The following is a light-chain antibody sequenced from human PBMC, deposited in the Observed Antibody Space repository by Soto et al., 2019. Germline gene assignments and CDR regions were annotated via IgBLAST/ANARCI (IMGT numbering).Light chain of an antibody. V-gene: IGLV6-57*03. CDR3: QSYDSSNRV. CDR2: EDN. Sequence: VLTQHHSVSESPGKTVTISCTRSSGSIASNYVQWYQQRPGSAPTTVIYEDNQRPSGVPDRFSGSIDSSSNSASLTISGLKTEGEADYYCQSYDSSNRVFGGGTKLTVL. CDR1: SGSIASNY. J-gene: IGLJ2*01.